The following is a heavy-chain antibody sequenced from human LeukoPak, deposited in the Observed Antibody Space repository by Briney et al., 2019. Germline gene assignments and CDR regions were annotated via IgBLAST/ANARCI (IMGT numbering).Heavy chain of an antibody. J-gene: IGHJ5*02. Sequence: GASVKVSCKASGYTFTSYAMHWVRQAPGQRLEWMGCINAGNGNTKYSQEFQGRVTITRDTSASTAYMELSSLRSEDMAVYYCARGPMVRGVNWFDPWGQGTLVTVSS. CDR2: INAGNGNT. V-gene: IGHV1-3*03. CDR3: ARGPMVRGVNWFDP. CDR1: GYTFTSYA. D-gene: IGHD3-10*01.